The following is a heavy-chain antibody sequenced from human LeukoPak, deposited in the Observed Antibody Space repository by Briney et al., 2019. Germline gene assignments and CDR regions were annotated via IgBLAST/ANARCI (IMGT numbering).Heavy chain of an antibody. Sequence: PGGSLRLSCAASGFTVSNNYMSWFRQAPGKGLEWVSVIYSGDNTYYVESVRGRFTTSRDNSKNTLFLQMNRLRAEDTAVYYCAGRRVLDASFDYWGQGTLVTVSS. CDR3: AGRRVLDASFDY. J-gene: IGHJ4*02. D-gene: IGHD3-16*01. CDR2: IYSGDNT. CDR1: GFTVSNNY. V-gene: IGHV3-66*02.